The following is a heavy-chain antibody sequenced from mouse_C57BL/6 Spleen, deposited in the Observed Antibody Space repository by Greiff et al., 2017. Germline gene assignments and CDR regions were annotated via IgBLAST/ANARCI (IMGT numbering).Heavy chain of an antibody. CDR1: GYTFTSYW. D-gene: IGHD3-2*02. J-gene: IGHJ3*01. Sequence: QVQLQQPGAELVKPGASVKLSCKASGYTFTSYWITWVKQRPGQGLEWIGDIYPGSGSTNYNEKFKSKATLTVDTSSSTAYMQLSSLTSEDSAVXYCARDEVSSGYVAYWGQGTLVTVSA. CDR2: IYPGSGST. V-gene: IGHV1-55*01. CDR3: ARDEVSSGYVAY.